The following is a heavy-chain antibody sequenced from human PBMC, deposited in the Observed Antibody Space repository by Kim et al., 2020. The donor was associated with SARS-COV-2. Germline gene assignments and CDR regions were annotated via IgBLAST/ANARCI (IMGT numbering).Heavy chain of an antibody. CDR3: ARGRNWADTGSEFDP. D-gene: IGHD5-18*01. V-gene: IGHV4-34*01. Sequence: PSLKSRVNISVDTSKNQFSLKLSCVTAADTAVYYCARGRNWADTGSEFDPWGQGTLVTVSS. J-gene: IGHJ5*02.